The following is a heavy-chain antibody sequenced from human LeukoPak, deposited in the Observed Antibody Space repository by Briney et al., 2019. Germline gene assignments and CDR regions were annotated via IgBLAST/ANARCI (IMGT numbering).Heavy chain of an antibody. CDR1: GYTSTRYY. CDR3: ARDRGYYDSSAPSYYFDY. Sequence: ASVTVSCKPSGYTSTRYYMHWVRQAPGQGLEWMGMINPNGGSTSYAQNFQGRVTLTSDTSTSIVYMEVSSLRSEDTAVYYCARDRGYYDSSAPSYYFDYWGQGTLVTVSS. J-gene: IGHJ4*02. V-gene: IGHV1-46*01. CDR2: INPNGGST. D-gene: IGHD3-22*01.